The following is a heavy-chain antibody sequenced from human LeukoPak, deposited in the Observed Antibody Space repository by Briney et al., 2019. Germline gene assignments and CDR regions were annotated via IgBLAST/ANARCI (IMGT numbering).Heavy chain of an antibody. Sequence: ASVKVSCKAFGYTFTTYGVSWVRQAPGQGLEWMRWIDAYSGNTNYVQRFQGRVTMTTDTSTSTAYMELRSLRSDDTAVYYCARDRPGDEAFDIWGQGTTVTVSS. CDR1: GYTFTTYG. V-gene: IGHV1-18*01. D-gene: IGHD3-10*01. J-gene: IGHJ3*02. CDR2: IDAYSGNT. CDR3: ARDRPGDEAFDI.